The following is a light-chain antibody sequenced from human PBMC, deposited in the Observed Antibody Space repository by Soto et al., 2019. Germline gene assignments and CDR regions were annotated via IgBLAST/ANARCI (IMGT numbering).Light chain of an antibody. CDR3: SSYTCSSTDVV. CDR1: SSDVGGYNY. J-gene: IGLJ2*01. Sequence: QSALTQPASVSGSPGQSITISCTGTSSDVGGYNYVSWYQQHPGKAPKLMIYEVSNRPSGVSNRFSGSKSSNTASLTISGLQSEDEDDYYCSSYTCSSTDVVFGGGTKLTVL. CDR2: EVS. V-gene: IGLV2-14*01.